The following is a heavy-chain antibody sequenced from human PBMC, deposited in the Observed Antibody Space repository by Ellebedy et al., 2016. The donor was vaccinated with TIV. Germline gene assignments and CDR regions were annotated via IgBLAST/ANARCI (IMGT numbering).Heavy chain of an antibody. J-gene: IGHJ3*02. D-gene: IGHD3-10*01. CDR1: GFTFSSYS. V-gene: IGHV3-48*02. Sequence: GGSLRLSCAASGFTFSSYSMNWVRQAPGKGLEWVSYISSSSSTIHYADSVKGRFTVSRDNAKNSLYLQMNSLRDEDTAVYNCAELTSSASDIWGQGTMVIVSS. CDR3: AELTSSASDI. CDR2: ISSSSSTI.